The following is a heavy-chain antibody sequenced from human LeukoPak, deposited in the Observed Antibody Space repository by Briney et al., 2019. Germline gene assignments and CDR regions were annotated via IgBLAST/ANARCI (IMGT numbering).Heavy chain of an antibody. CDR1: GLTFSSYA. Sequence: GGSLRLSCAASGLTFSSYAMHWVRQAPGKGLEWVAVISYDGSNKYYADSVKGRFTISRDNSKNTLYLQMNSLRAEDTAVYYCARDGRGVPNYFDYWGQGTLVTVSS. V-gene: IGHV3-30-3*01. CDR3: ARDGRGVPNYFDY. D-gene: IGHD1-26*01. CDR2: ISYDGSNK. J-gene: IGHJ4*02.